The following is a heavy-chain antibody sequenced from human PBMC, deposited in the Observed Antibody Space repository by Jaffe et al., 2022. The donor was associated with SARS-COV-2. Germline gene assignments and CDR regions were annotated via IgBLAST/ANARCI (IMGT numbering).Heavy chain of an antibody. CDR1: GFTFSSYS. CDR2: ISSSSSYI. J-gene: IGHJ4*02. CDR3: ARDPEWFGVSEGYFDY. Sequence: EVQLVESGGGLVKPGGSLRLSCAASGFTFSSYSMNWVRQAPGKGLEWVSSISSSSSYIYYADSVKGRFTISRDNAKNSLYLQMNSLRAEDTAVYYCARDPEWFGVSEGYFDYWGQGTLVTVSS. V-gene: IGHV3-21*01. D-gene: IGHD3-10*01.